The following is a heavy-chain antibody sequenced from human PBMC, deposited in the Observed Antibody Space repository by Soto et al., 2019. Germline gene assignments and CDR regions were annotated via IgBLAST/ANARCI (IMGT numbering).Heavy chain of an antibody. Sequence: QVQLVQSGAEVKKPGASVKVSCKASGYTFTSYYMHWVRQAPGQGLEWMRIINPSGGSTSYAQKFQGRVTMTRDTSTSTVYMELSSLRSEDTAVYYCAREQTTFDFDPWGQGTLVTVSS. D-gene: IGHD3-16*01. V-gene: IGHV1-46*01. CDR2: INPSGGST. J-gene: IGHJ5*02. CDR1: GYTFTSYY. CDR3: AREQTTFDFDP.